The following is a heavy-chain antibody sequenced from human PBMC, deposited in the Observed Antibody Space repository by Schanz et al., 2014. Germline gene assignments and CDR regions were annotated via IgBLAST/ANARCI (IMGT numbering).Heavy chain of an antibody. V-gene: IGHV1-2*04. J-gene: IGHJ4*02. CDR3: ARGYGDSPTDF. Sequence: QVQLVQSGAEVKKPGASVKVSCKASGYTFVSYSMHWVRQAPGQGLEWMGWINPNTGGTNFAQKFQGWVTVTRDTSISTVYMELSSLRSEDTAVYYCARGYGDSPTDFWGQGTLVIVSS. CDR1: GYTFVSYS. D-gene: IGHD4-17*01. CDR2: INPNTGGT.